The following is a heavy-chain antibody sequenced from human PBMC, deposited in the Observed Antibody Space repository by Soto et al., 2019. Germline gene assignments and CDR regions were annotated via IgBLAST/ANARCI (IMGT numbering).Heavy chain of an antibody. Sequence: EVQLLESGGGLVQPGGSLRLSCAASGFTFSSYAMSWVRQAPEKGLECVSSVSGSGSTTYSAGSVRGRFTISRDKSKNTLFLQMNSLRAEDTAVYYCAKFFAETGGSSGWPWSLHCWGQGPLVTVSS. CDR1: GFTFSSYA. CDR3: AKFFAETGGSSGWPWSLHC. CDR2: VSGSGSTT. J-gene: IGHJ1*01. V-gene: IGHV3-23*01. D-gene: IGHD6-25*01.